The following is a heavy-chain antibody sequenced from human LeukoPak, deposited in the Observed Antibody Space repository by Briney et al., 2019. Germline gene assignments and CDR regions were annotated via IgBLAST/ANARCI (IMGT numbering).Heavy chain of an antibody. Sequence: ASVKVSCKASGYTFISYGISWVRQAPGQGLEWMGWISAYNGNTNYAQKLQGRVTMTTDTSTSTAYMELRSLRSDDTAVYYCARDMLRRGYSYGLDYWGQGTLVTVSS. CDR2: ISAYNGNT. CDR1: GYTFISYG. CDR3: ARDMLRRGYSYGLDY. J-gene: IGHJ4*02. V-gene: IGHV1-18*01. D-gene: IGHD5-18*01.